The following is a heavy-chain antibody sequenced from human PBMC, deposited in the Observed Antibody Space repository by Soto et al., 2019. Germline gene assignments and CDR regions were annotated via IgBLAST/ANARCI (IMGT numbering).Heavy chain of an antibody. CDR2: IYYSGST. CDR1: GGSVSSGSYY. CDR3: ASNAMVRGYYYGMDV. V-gene: IGHV4-61*01. D-gene: IGHD3-10*01. J-gene: IGHJ6*02. Sequence: SETLSLTCTVSGGSVSSGSYYWSWIRQPPGKGLEWIGYIYYSGSTNYKPSLKSRVTISVDTSKNQFSLKLSSVTAADTAVYYCASNAMVRGYYYGMDVWGQGTTVTVSS.